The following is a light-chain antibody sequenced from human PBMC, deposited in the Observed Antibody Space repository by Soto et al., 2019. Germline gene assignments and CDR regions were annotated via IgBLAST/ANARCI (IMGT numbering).Light chain of an antibody. Sequence: EIVLTQSPATLSLSPRERATLSCMASQSISSYLAWYQQKPGQAPRLLIYDASNRATGIPARFSGSGSGTDFTLTISSLEPEDFAVYHCQQRSNWPPTFGQGTRLEMK. J-gene: IGKJ5*01. CDR2: DAS. V-gene: IGKV3-11*01. CDR1: QSISSY. CDR3: QQRSNWPPT.